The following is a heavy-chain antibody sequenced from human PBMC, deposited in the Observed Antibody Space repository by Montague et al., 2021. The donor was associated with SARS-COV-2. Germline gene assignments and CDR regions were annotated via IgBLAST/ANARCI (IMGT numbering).Heavy chain of an antibody. V-gene: IGHV4-39*01. CDR3: TRETYTSGWFQQFAY. CDR2: IHYSGTT. J-gene: IGHJ4*02. D-gene: IGHD6-19*01. CDR1: GGSISGSNYY. Sequence: SETLSLTCTVSGGSISGSNYYWGCIRPAPGQGLEWVGSIHYSGTTYSYPSLQIPVTMSADTSKKPFSLKLSSVTAAATAVYYCTRETYTSGWFQQFAYWGQGTLVTVSS.